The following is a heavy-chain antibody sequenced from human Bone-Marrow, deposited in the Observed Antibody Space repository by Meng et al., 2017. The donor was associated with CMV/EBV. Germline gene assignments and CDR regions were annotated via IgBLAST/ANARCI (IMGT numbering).Heavy chain of an antibody. D-gene: IGHD6-13*01. CDR1: GFTFSSYA. CDR3: AKGGSSSSFLRTYYFDY. J-gene: IGHJ4*02. V-gene: IGHV3-23*01. Sequence: GGSLRLSCAASGFTFSSYAMSWVRQAPGKGLEWVSAISGSGGSTYYADSVKGRFTISRDNSKNTLYLQMNSLRAEDTAVYYCAKGGSSSSFLRTYYFDYWGQGTRVTVSS. CDR2: ISGSGGST.